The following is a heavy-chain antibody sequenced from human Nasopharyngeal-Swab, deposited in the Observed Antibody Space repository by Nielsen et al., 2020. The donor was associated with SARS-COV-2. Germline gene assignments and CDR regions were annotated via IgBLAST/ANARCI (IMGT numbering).Heavy chain of an antibody. CDR1: GFSLSPYI. CDR3: ARDRYFYDSGSYNPDY. V-gene: IGHV3-21*01. D-gene: IGHD3-22*01. J-gene: IGHJ4*02. Sequence: GGSLRLSCAASGFSLSPYIMNWVRRAPGKGLEWVSSIGNSNEYIFYADSVKGRFTISRDNAKDTLYLQMDGLRVEDTAMYYCARDRYFYDSGSYNPDYWGQGTLVTVSS. CDR2: IGNSNEYI.